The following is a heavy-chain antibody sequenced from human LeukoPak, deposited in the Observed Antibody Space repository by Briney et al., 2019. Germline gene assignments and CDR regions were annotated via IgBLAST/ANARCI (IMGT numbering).Heavy chain of an antibody. J-gene: IGHJ4*02. D-gene: IGHD5-18*01. CDR2: INQSRSEK. CDR3: ATGLYSYGFHY. Sequence: GGPRSLPCEFSGFTFNSYWMTGASRPRGKGWEGVANINQSRSEKNYADSVKGRFTISRDGAKSSLYLQMNSLRAEDTAVYYCATGLYSYGFHYWGQGTLVTVSS. V-gene: IGHV3-7*03. CDR1: GFTFNSYW.